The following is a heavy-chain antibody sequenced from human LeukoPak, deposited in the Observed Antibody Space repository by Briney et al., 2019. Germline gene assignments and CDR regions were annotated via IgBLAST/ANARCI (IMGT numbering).Heavy chain of an antibody. CDR3: AKSGIVGATGY. D-gene: IGHD1-26*01. J-gene: IGHJ4*02. CDR2: ISGSGGST. CDR1: GFTFSSYA. V-gene: IGHV3-23*01. Sequence: GGSLRLSCAASGFTFSSYAMSWVRQAPGKGLEWVSAISGSGGSTYYADTVKGRFTISRDNSKNTLYPQMNSLRAEDTAVYYCAKSGIVGATGYWGQGTLVTVSS.